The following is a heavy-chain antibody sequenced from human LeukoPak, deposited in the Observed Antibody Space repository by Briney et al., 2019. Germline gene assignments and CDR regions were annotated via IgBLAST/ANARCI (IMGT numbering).Heavy chain of an antibody. V-gene: IGHV4-39*01. CDR1: GGSISSSSYY. Sequence: PSETLSLTCTVSGGSISSSSYYWGWIRQPPGKGLEWIGSIYYSGNTYYNPSLKSRVTISVDTSKNQFSLKRSSVTAADTAVYYCARHKWFAGSPYNWFDPWGQGTLVTVSS. J-gene: IGHJ5*02. CDR2: IYYSGNT. D-gene: IGHD3-10*01. CDR3: ARHKWFAGSPYNWFDP.